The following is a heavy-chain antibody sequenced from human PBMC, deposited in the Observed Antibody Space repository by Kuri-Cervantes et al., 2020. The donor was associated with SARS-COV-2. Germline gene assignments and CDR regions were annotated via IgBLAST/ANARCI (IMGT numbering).Heavy chain of an antibody. Sequence: ASVKVSCKASGYTFTGYYMHWVRQAPGQGLEWMGWINPNSGGTNYAQKFQGRVTMTRDTSISTAYMELSRLRSDDTAVYYCARVFGHYDSSGYCDFDYWGQGTLVTDSS. V-gene: IGHV1-2*02. CDR2: INPNSGGT. CDR1: GYTFTGYY. CDR3: ARVFGHYDSSGYCDFDY. D-gene: IGHD3-22*01. J-gene: IGHJ4*02.